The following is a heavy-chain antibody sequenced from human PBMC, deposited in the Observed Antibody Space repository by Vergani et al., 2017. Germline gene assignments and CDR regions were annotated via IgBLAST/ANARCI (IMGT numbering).Heavy chain of an antibody. D-gene: IGHD2/OR15-2a*01. J-gene: IGHJ6*03. Sequence: QVQLQESGPGLVKPSQTLSLTCTVSGDSIRSGVYYWVWIRQHPGQGLEWIGYIYHTGTTYYNPSLRGRINISVDTSKNQLSLKLTSVTAADTAVYFCARAGLPFYAFYMDVWGKGITVTVSS. V-gene: IGHV4-31*03. CDR3: ARAGLPFYAFYMDV. CDR1: GDSIRSGVYY. CDR2: IYHTGTT.